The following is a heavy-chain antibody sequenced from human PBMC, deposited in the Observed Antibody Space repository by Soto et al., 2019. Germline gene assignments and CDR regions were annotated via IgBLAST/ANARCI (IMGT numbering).Heavy chain of an antibody. Sequence: KTSETLSLTCPVSGGSISSYYWSWIRQPPGRGLEWIGYIYYSGSTNYNPSLKSRVTISVDTSKNQFSLKLSSVTAADTAVYYCARDTHYDFWSGPRYYYGMDVWGQGTTVTVSS. CDR2: IYYSGST. CDR3: ARDTHYDFWSGPRYYYGMDV. J-gene: IGHJ6*02. CDR1: GGSISSYY. D-gene: IGHD3-3*01. V-gene: IGHV4-59*01.